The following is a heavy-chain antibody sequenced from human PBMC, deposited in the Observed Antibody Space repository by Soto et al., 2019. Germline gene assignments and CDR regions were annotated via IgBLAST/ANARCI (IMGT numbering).Heavy chain of an antibody. CDR2: INPNSGGT. D-gene: IGHD3-22*01. J-gene: IGHJ3*02. CDR1: GYTFTVYY. V-gene: IGHV1-2*04. Sequence: ASVKVSCKASGYTFTVYYMHWVRQAPGQGLEWMGWINPNSGGTNYAQKFQGWVTMTRDTSISTAYMELSRLRSDDTAVYYCAKDSPNPYNYYDSSGVRPPSAFDIWGQGTMVTVSS. CDR3: AKDSPNPYNYYDSSGVRPPSAFDI.